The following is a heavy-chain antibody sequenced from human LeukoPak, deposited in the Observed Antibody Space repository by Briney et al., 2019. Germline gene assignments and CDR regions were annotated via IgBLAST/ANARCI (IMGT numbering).Heavy chain of an antibody. J-gene: IGHJ4*02. V-gene: IGHV4-30-4*08. D-gene: IGHD3-3*01. CDR1: GGSISSGDYY. CDR3: ARGGTYYDFWSGYYRGPDY. Sequence: SETLSLTCTVSGGSISSGDYYWSWIRQPPGKGLEWIGYIYYSGSTYYNPSLKSRVSISVDTSKNQFSLKLNSVTAADTAVYYCARGGTYYDFWSGYYRGPDYWGQGTLVTVSS. CDR2: IYYSGST.